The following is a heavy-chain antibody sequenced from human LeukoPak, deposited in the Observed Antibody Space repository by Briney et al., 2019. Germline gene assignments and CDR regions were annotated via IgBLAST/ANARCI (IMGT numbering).Heavy chain of an antibody. CDR3: ASGNTAMVTAPFDY. J-gene: IGHJ4*02. CDR2: ISSNGGST. V-gene: IGHV3-64*01. CDR1: GFTFSSYA. D-gene: IGHD5-18*01. Sequence: GSLRLSCAASGFTFSSYAMHWVRQAPGKGLEYVSAISSNGGSTYYANSVKGRFTISRDNSKNTLYLQMGSLRAEDMAVYYCASGNTAMVTAPFDYWGQGTLVTVSS.